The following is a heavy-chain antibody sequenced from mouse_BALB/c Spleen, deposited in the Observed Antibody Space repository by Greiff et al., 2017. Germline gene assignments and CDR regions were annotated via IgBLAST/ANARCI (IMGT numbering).Heavy chain of an antibody. Sequence: QVQLKQPGAELVKPGASVKLSCTASGYTFTSYWMHWVKQRPGQGLEWIGEINPSNGRTNYNEKFKSKATLTVDKSSSTAYMQLSSLTSEDSAVYYCATYYYGSSLYFDYWGQGTTLTVSS. V-gene: IGHV1S81*02. CDR2: INPSNGRT. D-gene: IGHD1-1*01. CDR3: ATYYYGSSLYFDY. J-gene: IGHJ2*01. CDR1: GYTFTSYW.